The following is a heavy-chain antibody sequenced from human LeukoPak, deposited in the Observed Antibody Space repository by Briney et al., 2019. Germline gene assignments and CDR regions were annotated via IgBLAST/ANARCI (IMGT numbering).Heavy chain of an antibody. CDR1: GFSFSSYG. CDR2: ISGRGGST. CDR3: AKRADYWKYDY. V-gene: IGHV3-23*01. D-gene: IGHD1-1*01. Sequence: PRGSLRLSSAAPGFSFSSYGMSGGRQAPGKGLEWVSAISGRGGSTYYADSVKGRFTISRDSSKNTLYLKMNSLGAEDTAVYYCAKRADYWKYDYWGQGTLVTVSS. J-gene: IGHJ4*02.